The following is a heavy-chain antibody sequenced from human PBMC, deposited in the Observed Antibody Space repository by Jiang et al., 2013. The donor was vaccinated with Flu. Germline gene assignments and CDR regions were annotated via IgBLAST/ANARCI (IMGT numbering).Heavy chain of an antibody. D-gene: IGHD6-13*01. CDR1: GYSFTNHW. V-gene: IGHV5-51*01. Sequence: SLKISCKGSGYSFTNHWIGWVRQMPGKGLGWMGIIYPAYSDTRYSPSFQGQVTISADKSINTAYLQWSSLKASDTAMYYCARRGIAAAGTYGMDVWGQGTTVTVSS. CDR2: IYPAYSDT. J-gene: IGHJ6*02. CDR3: ARRGIAAAGTYGMDV.